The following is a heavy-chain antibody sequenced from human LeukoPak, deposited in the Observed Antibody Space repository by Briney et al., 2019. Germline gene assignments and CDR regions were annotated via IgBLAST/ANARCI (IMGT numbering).Heavy chain of an antibody. Sequence: GGSLRLSCAASGFTFSSYWMSWVRQAPGKGLEWVAHINQDGSEKYYVDSVKGRFTISRDNAKNSLYLQMNSLRGEDTAVYYCARDPIPIVFDYWGQGTLVTVSS. V-gene: IGHV3-7*01. D-gene: IGHD3-9*01. CDR2: INQDGSEK. J-gene: IGHJ4*02. CDR3: ARDPIPIVFDY. CDR1: GFTFSSYW.